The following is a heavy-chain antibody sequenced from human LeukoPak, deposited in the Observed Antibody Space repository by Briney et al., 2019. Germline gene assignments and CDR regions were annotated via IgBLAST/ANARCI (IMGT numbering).Heavy chain of an antibody. CDR2: ISYDGSNK. J-gene: IGHJ6*02. D-gene: IGHD3-3*01. CDR3: ARNYDFWSGSLGRGDHYYGMDV. CDR1: GFTFSSYA. Sequence: RPGGSLRLSCAASGFTFSSYAMHWVRQAPGKGLAWVVVISYDGSNKYYADSVKGRFTISRDNSKNTLYLQMNSLRAEDTAVYYCARNYDFWSGSLGRGDHYYGMDVWGQGATVTVSS. V-gene: IGHV3-30-3*01.